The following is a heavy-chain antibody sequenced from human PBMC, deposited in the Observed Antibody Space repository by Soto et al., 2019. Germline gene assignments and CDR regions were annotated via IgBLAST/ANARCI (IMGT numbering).Heavy chain of an antibody. CDR2: IIPIFGTS. CDR3: ARVKAYYFSYGMDV. V-gene: IGHV1-69*01. Sequence: QVQLVQSGAEVKKSGSSVRVSCKASGGTFNNYAINWVRQAPGQGPEWMGGIIPIFGTSNYAQKFQGRVTITADESTTTAYMELSSLRSEDTAVYYCARVKAYYFSYGMDVWGQGTTVTVSS. CDR1: GGTFNNYA. J-gene: IGHJ6*02.